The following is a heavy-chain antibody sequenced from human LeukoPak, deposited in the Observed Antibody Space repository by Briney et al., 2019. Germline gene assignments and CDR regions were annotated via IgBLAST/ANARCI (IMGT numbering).Heavy chain of an antibody. CDR3: AREKTYTGIVGATSYYFDY. V-gene: IGHV3-23*01. J-gene: IGHJ4*02. CDR2: ISASGGST. D-gene: IGHD1-26*01. Sequence: GGSLRLSCAASGFTFSSSAMSWVRQVPGKGLEWVSGISASGGSTSYADSVRGRFTISRDNSKNTLYLQMNSLRAEDTAVYYCAREKTYTGIVGATSYYFDYWGQGTLVTVSS. CDR1: GFTFSSSA.